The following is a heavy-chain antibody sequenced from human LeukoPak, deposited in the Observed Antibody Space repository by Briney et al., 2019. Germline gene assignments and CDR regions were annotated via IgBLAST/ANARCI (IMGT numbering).Heavy chain of an antibody. CDR1: GITFGNNW. Sequence: PGGSRRLSCAASGITFGNNWMHWVRQGPGEGLGWISRINSDGGGAIYADSVEGRFTVSRDNAKNTLYLQMNSLRAEDTAVYYCARDVPHNWFDTWGQGTLVTVSS. V-gene: IGHV3-74*01. CDR2: INSDGGGA. CDR3: ARDVPHNWFDT. J-gene: IGHJ5*02.